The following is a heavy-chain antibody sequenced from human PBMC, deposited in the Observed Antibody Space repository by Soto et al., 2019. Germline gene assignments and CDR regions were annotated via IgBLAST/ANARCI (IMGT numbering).Heavy chain of an antibody. CDR1: GGSISRYY. CDR3: ARDRTKAAAGGGHYYYGMDV. V-gene: IGHV4-59*01. CDR2: IYYSGST. Sequence: PSETLSLTCTVSGGSISRYYWSWIRQPPGKGLERIGYIYYSGSTKYNPYIESRVTISVDTSKNKSSLMLNSVTAADTALFYCARDRTKAAAGGGHYYYGMDVWGQGTTVTVSS. D-gene: IGHD6-13*01. J-gene: IGHJ6*02.